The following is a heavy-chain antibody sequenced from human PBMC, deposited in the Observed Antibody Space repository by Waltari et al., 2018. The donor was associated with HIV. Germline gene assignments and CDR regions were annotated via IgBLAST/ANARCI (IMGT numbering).Heavy chain of an antibody. CDR3: ARGVVGGYDLGNNWFDP. V-gene: IGHV4-61*02. Sequence: QLQESGPGLVKPSQTLSLTCPVSGGPISSGMYHWSWIRHPAGKGREWIGRLYTSGSTDYNPSLKSRATISGDTSKNQFSLKLSSVTAADTAVYYCARGVVGGYDLGNNWFDPWGQGTLVTVSS. J-gene: IGHJ5*02. D-gene: IGHD5-12*01. CDR2: LYTSGST. CDR1: GGPISSGMYH.